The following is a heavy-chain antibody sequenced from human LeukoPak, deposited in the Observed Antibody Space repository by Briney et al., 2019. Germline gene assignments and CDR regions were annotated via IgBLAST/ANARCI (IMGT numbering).Heavy chain of an antibody. CDR3: ARGTKSYYDSSGYSQSDY. CDR1: GYTFTGYY. J-gene: IGHJ4*02. D-gene: IGHD3-22*01. V-gene: IGHV1-2*02. CDR2: INPNSGGT. Sequence: ASVKVSCKASGYTFTGYYMHWVRQAPGQGLEWMGWINPNSGGTNYAQKFQGRVTMTRDTSISTAYMELSRLRSDDTAVYYCARGTKSYYDSSGYSQSDYWGQGTLVTVSS.